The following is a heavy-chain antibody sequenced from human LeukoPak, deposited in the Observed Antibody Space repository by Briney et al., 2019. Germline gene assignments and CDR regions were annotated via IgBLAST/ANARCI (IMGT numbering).Heavy chain of an antibody. J-gene: IGHJ4*02. CDR1: GGSISSSSYY. D-gene: IGHD3-10*01. Sequence: SETLSLTCTVSGGSISSSSYYWGWIRQPPGKGLEWIGSIYYSGSTYCNPSLKSRVTISVDTSKNQFSLKLSSVTAADTAVYYCAREYNYYGSGTYDYWGQGTLVTVSS. CDR2: IYYSGST. CDR3: AREYNYYGSGTYDY. V-gene: IGHV4-39*07.